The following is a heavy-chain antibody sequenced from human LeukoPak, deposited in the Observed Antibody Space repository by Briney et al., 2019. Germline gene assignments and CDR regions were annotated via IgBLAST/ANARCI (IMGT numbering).Heavy chain of an antibody. CDR1: GFSFSDYA. V-gene: IGHV3-23*01. J-gene: IGHJ3*02. CDR2: FSESFSGSGGKT. CDR3: AKGKINHEGAFDI. Sequence: GGSLKLSCAASGFSFSDYAMSWVRQAPGKGLEWVSGFSESFSGSGGKTHSADSVKGRFTISRDNSKKMLYLQMNSLRGDDTAVYFCAKGKINHEGAFDIWVQGTLVTVSS.